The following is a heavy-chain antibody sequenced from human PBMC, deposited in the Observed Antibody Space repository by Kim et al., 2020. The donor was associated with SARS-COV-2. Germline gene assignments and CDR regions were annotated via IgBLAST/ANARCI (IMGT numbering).Heavy chain of an antibody. CDR2: T. V-gene: IGHV3-74*01. Sequence: TTYADSVKGRFTISRDNAKNTLYLQMNSLRVDETAVYYCARGLHGATSDYWGQGTLVTVSS. D-gene: IGHD5-12*01. J-gene: IGHJ4*02. CDR3: ARGLHGATSDY.